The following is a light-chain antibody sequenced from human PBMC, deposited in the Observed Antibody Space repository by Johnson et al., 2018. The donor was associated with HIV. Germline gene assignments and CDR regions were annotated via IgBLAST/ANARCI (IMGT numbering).Light chain of an antibody. CDR3: GTCDTSLSAGGV. CDR2: ENT. J-gene: IGLJ1*01. CDR1: SSNIANKY. Sequence: QSVLTQPPSVSAAPGQKVTISCSGSSSNIANKYVSWYQHLPGTAPKLLIYENTRRPSGIPDRFSGSKSGTSATLGITGLQTGDEADYYCGTCDTSLSAGGVFGSGTKVTVL. V-gene: IGLV1-51*02.